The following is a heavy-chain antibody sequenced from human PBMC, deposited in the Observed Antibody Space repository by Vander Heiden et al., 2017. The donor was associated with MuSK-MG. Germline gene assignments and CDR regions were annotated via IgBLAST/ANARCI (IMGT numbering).Heavy chain of an antibody. J-gene: IGHJ5*02. V-gene: IGHV3-48*01. CDR2: ISSSSSTI. CDR3: ARSEYSSSSFDP. Sequence: EVQLVESGGGLVQPGGSLRLSWAASGFPFSSYSMNWVRQAPGKGLEWVSYISSSSSTIYYADSVKGRFTISRDNAKNSLYLQMNSLRAEDTAVYYCARSEYSSSSFDPWGQGTLVTVSS. CDR1: GFPFSSYS. D-gene: IGHD6-6*01.